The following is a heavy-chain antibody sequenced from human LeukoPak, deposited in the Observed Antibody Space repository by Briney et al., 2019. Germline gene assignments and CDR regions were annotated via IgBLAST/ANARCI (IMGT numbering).Heavy chain of an antibody. D-gene: IGHD6-13*01. J-gene: IGHJ4*02. CDR3: ARDSVAAAGDFDY. V-gene: IGHV3-48*02. Sequence: PGGSLRLSCAASGFTFNTYSMNWVRQAPGKGLEWVSYISSSSSTIYYADSVKGRFTISRDNAKNSLYLQMNSVRDEDTAVYYCARDSVAAAGDFDYWGQGTLVTVSS. CDR2: ISSSSSTI. CDR1: GFTFNTYS.